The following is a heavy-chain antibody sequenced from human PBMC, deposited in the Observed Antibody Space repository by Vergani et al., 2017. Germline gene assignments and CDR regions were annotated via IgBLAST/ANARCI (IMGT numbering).Heavy chain of an antibody. D-gene: IGHD3-3*01. CDR3: ARDTRPHTIFGGFDP. CDR2: ISYDGSNK. V-gene: IGHV3-30*04. CDR1: GFTFSSYA. J-gene: IGHJ5*02. Sequence: VQLVESGGGLVKPGGSLRLSCAASGFTFSSYAMHWVRQAPGKGLEWVAVISYDGSNKYYADSVKGRFTISRDNSKNTLYLQMNSLRAEDTAVYYCARDTRPHTIFGGFDPWGQGTLVTVSS.